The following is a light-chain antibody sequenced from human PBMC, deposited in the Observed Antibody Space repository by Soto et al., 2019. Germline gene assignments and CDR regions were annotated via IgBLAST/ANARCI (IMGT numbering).Light chain of an antibody. Sequence: QSVLTQPASVSGSPGQSITISCTGTSSDVGGYNYVSWYQQDPGKAPKLMIYEVSNRPSGVSNRFSGSKSGTSASLAITGLQAEDEADYYCQSYDSSLSGSDVFGTGTKLTVL. CDR3: QSYDSSLSGSDV. CDR1: SSDVGGYNY. J-gene: IGLJ1*01. CDR2: EVS. V-gene: IGLV2-14*01.